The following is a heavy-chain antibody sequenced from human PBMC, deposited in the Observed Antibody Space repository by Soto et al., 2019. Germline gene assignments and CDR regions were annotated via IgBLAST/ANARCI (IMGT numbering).Heavy chain of an antibody. CDR1: GGSISSGGYY. CDR3: ARAGSSSSFVDY. CDR2: IYYSGST. Sequence: QVQLQESGPGLVKPSQTLSLTCTVSGGSISSGGYYWSWIRQHPGKGLEWIGYIYYSGSTYYNPSLKSRVTISVDTSKNQFSLKLSSVTAADTAVHYCARAGSSSSFVDYWGQGTLVTVSS. J-gene: IGHJ4*02. D-gene: IGHD6-6*01. V-gene: IGHV4-31*03.